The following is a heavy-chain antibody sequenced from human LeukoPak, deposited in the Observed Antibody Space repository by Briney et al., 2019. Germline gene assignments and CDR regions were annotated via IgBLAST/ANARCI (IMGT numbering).Heavy chain of an antibody. CDR1: GGSIRGYY. CDR3: ARLTGYMIEDSFDY. CDR2: IYYSGST. J-gene: IGHJ4*02. D-gene: IGHD3-22*01. Sequence: SETLSLTCTVSGGSIRGYYWSWIRQPPGKGLEWIGYIYYSGSTNYNPSLKSRVTISVDTSKNQFSLKLRSVTAADTAVYYCARLTGYMIEDSFDYWGQGTLVTVSS. V-gene: IGHV4-59*01.